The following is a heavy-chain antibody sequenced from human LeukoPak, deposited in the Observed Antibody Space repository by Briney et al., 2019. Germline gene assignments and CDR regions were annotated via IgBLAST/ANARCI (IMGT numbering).Heavy chain of an antibody. V-gene: IGHV1-18*01. CDR3: ARSIWGPPAAASGMDV. D-gene: IGHD3-16*01. J-gene: IGHJ6*02. CDR1: DYKWNDFG. CDR2: ISTGNGNS. Sequence: GASVKVSCKTSDYKWNDFGINWVRQAPGQGLEWVGWISTGNGNSDSAQKFQDRVTITKETSTNTVYLELQGLRSDDTAVYFCARSIWGPPAAASGMDVWGQGTAVTVSS.